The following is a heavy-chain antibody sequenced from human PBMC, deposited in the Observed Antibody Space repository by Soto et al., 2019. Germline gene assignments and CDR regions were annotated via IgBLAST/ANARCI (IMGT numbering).Heavy chain of an antibody. V-gene: IGHV4-39*01. CDR1: GGSISSSRSY. D-gene: IGHD6-13*01. Sequence: QLQLQESGPGLVKPSETLSLTCNVSGGSISSSRSYWAWFRQPPGKELEWIANIFYAGNTYYNPSPKSRGTVSVDTSKNQCSLKLDSVTAADTAVYYCARQAAAPGIDLWFDPWGQGTLVTVSS. J-gene: IGHJ5*02. CDR2: IFYAGNT. CDR3: ARQAAAPGIDLWFDP.